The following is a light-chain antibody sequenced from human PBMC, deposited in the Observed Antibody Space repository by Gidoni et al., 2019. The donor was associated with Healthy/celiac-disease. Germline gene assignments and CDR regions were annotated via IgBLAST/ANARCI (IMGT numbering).Light chain of an antibody. CDR2: AAS. V-gene: IGKV1-39*01. CDR1: QSISSY. J-gene: IGKJ1*01. CDR3: QQSYSTPRT. Sequence: DIQMTQSPSSLSASVGDRVTITCRASQSISSYLNWYQQKPGKAHKLLIYAASSLKSGVPSRFSGSGSGTDFTLTISSLKPEDFATYYCQQSYSTPRTFGQGTKVEIK.